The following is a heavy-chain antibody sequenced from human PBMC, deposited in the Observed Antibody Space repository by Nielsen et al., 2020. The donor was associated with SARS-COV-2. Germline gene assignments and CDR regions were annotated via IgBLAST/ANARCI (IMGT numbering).Heavy chain of an antibody. V-gene: IGHV5-51*01. J-gene: IGHJ6*02. CDR3: ARHSVWGSYCSGGSCYDGMDV. D-gene: IGHD2-15*01. Sequence: GESLKISCKGSGYSFTSYWIGWVRQMPGKGLEWMGIIYPGDSYTNYSPSFQGHVTISADKSISTAYLQWSRLKASDTAMYYCARHSVWGSYCSGGSCYDGMDVWGQGTTVTVSS. CDR2: IYPGDSYT. CDR1: GYSFTSYW.